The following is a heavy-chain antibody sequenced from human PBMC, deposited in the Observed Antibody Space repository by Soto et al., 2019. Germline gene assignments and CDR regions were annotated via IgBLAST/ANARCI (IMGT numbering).Heavy chain of an antibody. V-gene: IGHV3-23*01. Sequence: EVQLLESGGGLVQPGGSLRLSCAASGFTFSSYAMNWVRRAPGKGLEWVSAISGSAATTHFADSVKGRFTISRDNSKNTLYLQMNSLRAEDTAVYYCARDRSYYDSSGSYSPPYWGQGTLVTVSS. CDR3: ARDRSYYDSSGSYSPPY. J-gene: IGHJ4*02. CDR1: GFTFSSYA. D-gene: IGHD3-22*01. CDR2: ISGSAATT.